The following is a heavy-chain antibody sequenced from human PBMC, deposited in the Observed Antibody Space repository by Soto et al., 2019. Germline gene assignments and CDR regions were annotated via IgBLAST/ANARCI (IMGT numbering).Heavy chain of an antibody. Sequence: PGGSLRLSCAASGFTFSSYSMNWVRQAPGKGLEWVSYISSSSSTIYYADSVKGRFTISRDNAKNSLYLQMNSLRDEDTAVYYCARWPYYDFWSGYAGYYGMVVWGQGTTVTVSS. CDR2: ISSSSSTI. J-gene: IGHJ6*02. CDR1: GFTFSSYS. D-gene: IGHD3-3*01. CDR3: ARWPYYDFWSGYAGYYGMVV. V-gene: IGHV3-48*02.